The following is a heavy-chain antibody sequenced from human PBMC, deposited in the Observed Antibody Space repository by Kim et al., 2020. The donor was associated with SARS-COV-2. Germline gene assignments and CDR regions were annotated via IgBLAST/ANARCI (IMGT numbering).Heavy chain of an antibody. D-gene: IGHD2-2*01. CDR2: INKNRGEK. V-gene: IGHV3-7*03. CDR1: GFTISSYS. Sequence: GGSLRLSCAASGFTISSYSMNWVRQAPGKGLEWVADINKNRGEKYYEYSVMGRFTISRDESTNTLYLQMSSLRVEDTAVYYCARDHRSRGGPMFGDWGQG. J-gene: IGHJ4*02. CDR3: ARDHRSRGGPMFGD.